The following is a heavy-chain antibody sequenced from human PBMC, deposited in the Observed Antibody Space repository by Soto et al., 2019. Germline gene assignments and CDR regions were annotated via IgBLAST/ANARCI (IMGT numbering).Heavy chain of an antibody. CDR3: ARVSSSRYYYYYYGMDV. CDR2: IKQDGSEK. D-gene: IGHD6-6*01. CDR1: GFTFSSYW. Sequence: GRSLRLSCAASGFTFSSYWMSRVRQAPGKGLEWVANIKQDGSEKYYVDSVKGRFTISRDNAKNSLYLQMNSLRAEDTAVYYCARVSSSRYYYYYYGMDVWGQGTTVTVSS. J-gene: IGHJ6*02. V-gene: IGHV3-7*05.